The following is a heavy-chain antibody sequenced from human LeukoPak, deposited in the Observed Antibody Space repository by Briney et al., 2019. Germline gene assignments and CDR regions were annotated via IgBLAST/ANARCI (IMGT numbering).Heavy chain of an antibody. J-gene: IGHJ4*02. CDR2: IRYDGSNK. Sequence: GGSLRLSCAASGFTFSGYGMHWVRQAPGKGLEWVAFIRYDGSNKCYADSVKGRFTISRDNSKNTLYLQMNSLRAEDTAVYYCAKDTMGYCSGGSCYTIDYWGQGTLVTVSS. V-gene: IGHV3-30*02. CDR1: GFTFSGYG. CDR3: AKDTMGYCSGGSCYTIDY. D-gene: IGHD2-15*01.